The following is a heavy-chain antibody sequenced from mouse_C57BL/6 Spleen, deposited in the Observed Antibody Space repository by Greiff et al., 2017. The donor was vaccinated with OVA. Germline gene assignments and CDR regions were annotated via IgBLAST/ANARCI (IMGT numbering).Heavy chain of an antibody. CDR1: GYTFTDYY. Sequence: VMLVESGPELVKPGASVKISCKASGYTFTDYYINWVKQRPGQGLEWIGWIFPGSGSTYYNEKFKGKATLTVDKSSSTAYMLLSSLTSEDSAVYFCARPTTVDWYFDVWGTGTTVTVSS. J-gene: IGHJ1*03. CDR2: IFPGSGST. CDR3: ARPTTVDWYFDV. V-gene: IGHV1-75*01. D-gene: IGHD1-1*01.